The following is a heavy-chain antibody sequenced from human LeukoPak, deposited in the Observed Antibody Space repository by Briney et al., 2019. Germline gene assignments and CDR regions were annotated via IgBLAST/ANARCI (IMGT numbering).Heavy chain of an antibody. V-gene: IGHV3-30-3*01. Sequence: PGGSLRLSCAASGFTFSSYAMHWVRQAPGKGLEWVAVISYDGSNKYYADSVKGRFTISRDNSKNTLYLQMNSLRAEDTAGYYCARGEDGELSFDYWGQGTLVTVSS. CDR2: ISYDGSNK. D-gene: IGHD3-16*02. CDR3: ARGEDGELSFDY. CDR1: GFTFSSYA. J-gene: IGHJ4*02.